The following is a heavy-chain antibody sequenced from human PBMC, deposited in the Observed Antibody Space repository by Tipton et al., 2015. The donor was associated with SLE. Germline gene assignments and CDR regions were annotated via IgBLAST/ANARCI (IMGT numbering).Heavy chain of an antibody. J-gene: IGHJ3*02. V-gene: IGHV4-38-2*02. D-gene: IGHD3-16*01. Sequence: TLSLTCTVSGYYISSGYYWGWIRQPPGKGLEWIGSIYHSGSTYYNPSLKSRVTISVDTSKNQFSLKLSSVTAADTAVYYCARDFPPHNYGAFDIWGQGTMVTVSS. CDR3: ARDFPPHNYGAFDI. CDR1: GYYISSGYY. CDR2: IYHSGST.